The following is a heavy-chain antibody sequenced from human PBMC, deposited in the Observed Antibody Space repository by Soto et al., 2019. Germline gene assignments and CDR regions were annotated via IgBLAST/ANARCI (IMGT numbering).Heavy chain of an antibody. Sequence: QVQLQESGPGLVKPSETLSLTCTVSGGSISSYYWSWIRQPPGKGLEWIGYIYYSGSTNYNPSLKSRVTISVDTSKNQFSLKLSSVTAADTAMYYCADIGSGGPNIIWGQGTMVTVSS. J-gene: IGHJ3*02. CDR1: GGSISSYY. V-gene: IGHV4-59*01. CDR2: IYYSGST. D-gene: IGHD2-15*01. CDR3: ADIGSGGPNII.